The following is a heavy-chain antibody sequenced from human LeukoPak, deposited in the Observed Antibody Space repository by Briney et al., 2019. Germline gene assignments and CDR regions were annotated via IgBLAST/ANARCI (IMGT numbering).Heavy chain of an antibody. Sequence: VASVKVSCKASGYTFTSYGISWVRQAPGQGLEWMGWISAYNGNTNYAQKLQGRVTMTTDTSTSTAYMEPRSLRSDDTAVYYCARLGVATTIYYYYYMDVWGKGTTVTVSS. V-gene: IGHV1-18*01. D-gene: IGHD5-24*01. CDR3: ARLGVATTIYYYYYMDV. CDR1: GYTFTSYG. CDR2: ISAYNGNT. J-gene: IGHJ6*03.